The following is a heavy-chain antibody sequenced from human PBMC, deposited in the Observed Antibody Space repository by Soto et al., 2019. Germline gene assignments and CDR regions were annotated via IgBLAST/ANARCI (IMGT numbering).Heavy chain of an antibody. J-gene: IGHJ6*02. D-gene: IGHD2-15*01. CDR1: GGTFSDYG. CDR2: DIPRIPTS. Sequence: QVQLVQSGAEVKQPGSSVKVSCKTPGGTFSDYGISWLRQAPGQGLEWMGGDIPRIPTSNYAPRFHGRATFTADESTAYMELSGLRSEDTAVYYCARNSLTRARVDYYYGLDVWGQGTTVTVSS. CDR3: ARNSLTRARVDYYYGLDV. V-gene: IGHV1-69*01.